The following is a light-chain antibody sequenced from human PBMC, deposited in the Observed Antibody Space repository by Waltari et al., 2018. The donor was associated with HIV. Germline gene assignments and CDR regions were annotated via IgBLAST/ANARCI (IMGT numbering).Light chain of an antibody. Sequence: QSALTQPASVSGSPGQSITISCDLNDNEYVSWYQRHPGKAPKVIIYEVTNRPSGLSNCFSGSKSGNTATLTISGLQPEDEADYFCTSYISGTSPVFGRGTRVTVL. J-gene: IGLJ2*01. CDR2: EVT. CDR1: DLNDNEY. V-gene: IGLV2-14*01. CDR3: TSYISGTSPV.